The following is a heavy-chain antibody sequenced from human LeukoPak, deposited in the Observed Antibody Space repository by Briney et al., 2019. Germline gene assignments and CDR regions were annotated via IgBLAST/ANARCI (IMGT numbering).Heavy chain of an antibody. Sequence: GGSLRLSCVASGFTFSDRYMSWVRQAPGKGLEWVAYIWRSDDTIYYADSVKGRFTISRDNAKNSGYLQMSSLRAEDTAVYYCARGHYGLDVWGQGTTVTVSS. J-gene: IGHJ6*02. V-gene: IGHV3-11*01. CDR2: IWRSDDTI. CDR1: GFTFSDRY. CDR3: ARGHYGLDV.